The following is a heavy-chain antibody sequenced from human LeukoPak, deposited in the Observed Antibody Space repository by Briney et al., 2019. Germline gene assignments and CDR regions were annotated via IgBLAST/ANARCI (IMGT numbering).Heavy chain of an antibody. CDR3: ARAYSSSWYDAFAL. D-gene: IGHD6-13*01. V-gene: IGHV3-7*01. Sequence: GGSLRLSCAASGFIFSDYWMSWVRQAPGKGLEWVANIKEDGSEKYYVDSVKGRFTISRDNAKKSLYLQMNSLRAEDTAVYYCARAYSSSWYDAFALWGQGTMVTVSS. J-gene: IGHJ3*01. CDR1: GFIFSDYW. CDR2: IKEDGSEK.